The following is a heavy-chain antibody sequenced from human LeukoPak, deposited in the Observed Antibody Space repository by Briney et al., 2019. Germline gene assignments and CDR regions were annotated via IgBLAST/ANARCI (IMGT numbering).Heavy chain of an antibody. CDR3: ARGSSYCGGDCYLPRLYDAFDI. V-gene: IGHV1-46*01. CDR2: INPFAGDT. CDR1: GYTFTSYY. D-gene: IGHD2-21*02. J-gene: IGHJ3*02. Sequence: GASVKVSCKASGYTFTSYYMHWVRQAPGQGLEWMGIINPFAGDTNYAQKFQGRVTMTRDTSTSTVSMELSRLTSDDSAIYYCARGSSYCGGDCYLPRLYDAFDIWGQGTMVTVSS.